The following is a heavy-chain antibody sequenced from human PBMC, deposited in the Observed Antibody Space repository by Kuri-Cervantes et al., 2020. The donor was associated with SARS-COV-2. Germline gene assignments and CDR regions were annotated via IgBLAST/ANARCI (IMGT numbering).Heavy chain of an antibody. D-gene: IGHD3-3*01. V-gene: IGHV3-49*04. CDR2: IRSKAYGGTT. CDR3: TKDDFWSGYSDY. CDR1: GFTFGDYA. J-gene: IGHJ4*02. Sequence: GGSLRLSCTASGFTFGDYAMSWVCQAPGKGLEWVGFIRSKAYGGTTEYAASVKGRFTISRDDSKSIAYLQMNSLKTEDTAVYYCTKDDFWSGYSDYWGQGTLVTVSS.